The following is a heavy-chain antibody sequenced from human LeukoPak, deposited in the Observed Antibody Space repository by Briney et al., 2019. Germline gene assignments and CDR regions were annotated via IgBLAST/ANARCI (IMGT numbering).Heavy chain of an antibody. J-gene: IGHJ3*02. CDR1: GFSLSTSGVG. CDR3: AHSEPIIADRLDAFDI. CDR2: IYWNDDK. Sequence: SGPTLVNPTQTLTLTCTFSGFSLSTSGVGVGWIRQPPGKALEWLALIYWNDDKRYSPSLKSRLTITKDTSKNQVVLTMTNMDPVDTATYYCAHSEPIIADRLDAFDIWGQGTMVTLSS. V-gene: IGHV2-5*01. D-gene: IGHD6-6*01.